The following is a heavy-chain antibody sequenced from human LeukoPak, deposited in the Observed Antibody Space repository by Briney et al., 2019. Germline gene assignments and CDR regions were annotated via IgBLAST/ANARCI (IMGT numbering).Heavy chain of an antibody. CDR3: ARDPPRSHGAFDI. CDR1: GDTFSTYG. CDR2: INTNTGNP. V-gene: IGHV7-4-1*02. J-gene: IGHJ3*02. Sequence: ASVKVSCKVSGDTFSTYGISWVRQAPGQGLEWMGWINTNTGNPTYAQGFTGRFVFSLDTSVSTANLQITSLKAEDTAVYYCARDPPRSHGAFDIWGQGTMVTVSS. D-gene: IGHD1-26*01.